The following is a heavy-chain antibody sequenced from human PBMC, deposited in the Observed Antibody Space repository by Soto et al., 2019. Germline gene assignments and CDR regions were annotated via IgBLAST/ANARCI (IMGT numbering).Heavy chain of an antibody. Sequence: ASVRVSCKASGYTFTSYGISWVRQAPGQGLEWMGWISAYNGNTNYAQKLQGRVTMTTDTSTGTAYMELRSLRSDDTAVYYCARGGSIAAAGNYGMDVWGQGTTVTVSS. D-gene: IGHD6-13*01. J-gene: IGHJ6*02. CDR1: GYTFTSYG. V-gene: IGHV1-18*01. CDR2: ISAYNGNT. CDR3: ARGGSIAAAGNYGMDV.